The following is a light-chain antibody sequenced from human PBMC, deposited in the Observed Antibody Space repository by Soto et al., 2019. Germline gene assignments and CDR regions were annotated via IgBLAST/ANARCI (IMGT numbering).Light chain of an antibody. CDR2: GPS. CDR3: QQYGNAPPYT. V-gene: IGKV3-20*01. CDR1: QSVRSSY. J-gene: IGKJ5*01. Sequence: DISLTQSPGTLFVSPGERGNLSCRASQSVRSSYVAWYQQKRGQAPRLLVYGPSTRATGIPDRFSGSGSGTDFTLTISRLEPEDFAVYYCQQYGNAPPYTFGQGTRLEIK.